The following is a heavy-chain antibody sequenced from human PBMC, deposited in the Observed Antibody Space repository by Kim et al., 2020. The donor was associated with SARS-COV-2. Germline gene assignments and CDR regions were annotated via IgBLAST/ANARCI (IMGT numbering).Heavy chain of an antibody. CDR1: GFTFSNYA. V-gene: IGHV3-23*01. CDR3: ARAVSGTRPDDY. D-gene: IGHD1-7*01. CDR2: ISGSGDST. Sequence: GGSLRLSCAASGFTFSNYAMSWVRLTPGKGLEWVSAISGSGDSTYFADSVKGRFTISRDNSKDTLYLQMNGLRAEDTAVYYCARAVSGTRPDDYWGQGTLVTVSS. J-gene: IGHJ4*02.